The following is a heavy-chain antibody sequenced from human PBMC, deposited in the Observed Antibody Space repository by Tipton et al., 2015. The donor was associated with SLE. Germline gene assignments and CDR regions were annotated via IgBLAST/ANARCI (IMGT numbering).Heavy chain of an antibody. Sequence: TLSLTCTVSGGSISNYYWRWIRQTPGKGLEWIGYVYTSGSTIYNPSLKSRVTISVDTSKDQVSLTLTSVTAADTAVYYCSRDRAGVPNWYFYLWGRGTPVTVSS. J-gene: IGHJ2*01. CDR3: SRDRAGVPNWYFYL. CDR1: GGSISNYY. V-gene: IGHV4-4*08. CDR2: VYTSGST. D-gene: IGHD3-3*01.